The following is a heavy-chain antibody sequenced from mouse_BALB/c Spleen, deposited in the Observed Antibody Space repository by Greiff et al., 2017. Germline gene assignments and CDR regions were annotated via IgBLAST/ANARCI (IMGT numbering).Heavy chain of an antibody. J-gene: IGHJ4*01. D-gene: IGHD2-14*01. CDR1: GFAFSSYD. CDR3: ARQDYRYDAGDAMDY. V-gene: IGHV5-12-1*01. Sequence: EVKLMESGGGLVKPGGSLKLSCAASGFAFSSYDMSWVRQTPEKRLEWVAYISSGGGSTYYPDTVKGRFTISRDNAKNTLYLQMSSLKSEDTAMYYCARQDYRYDAGDAMDYWGQGTSVTVSS. CDR2: ISSGGGST.